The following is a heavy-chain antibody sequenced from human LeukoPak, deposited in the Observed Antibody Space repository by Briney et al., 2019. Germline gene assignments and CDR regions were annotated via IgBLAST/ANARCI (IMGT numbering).Heavy chain of an antibody. V-gene: IGHV3-21*01. CDR2: ISSSSSYI. J-gene: IGHJ4*02. CDR3: ARVVLGYDSSGYYLYYFDY. CDR1: GFTFSSYS. D-gene: IGHD3-22*01. Sequence: PGGSLRLSCAASGFTFSSYSMNWVRQAPGKGLEWVSSISSSSSYIYYADSVKGRFTISRDNAKNSLYLQMNSLRAEDTAVYYCARVVLGYDSSGYYLYYFDYWGQGTLVTVSS.